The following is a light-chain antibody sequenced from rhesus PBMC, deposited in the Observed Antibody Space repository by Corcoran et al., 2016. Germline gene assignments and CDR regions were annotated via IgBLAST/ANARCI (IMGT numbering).Light chain of an antibody. CDR1: QSVHIY. CDR3: NPHASGRT. V-gene: IGKV3-10*01. CDR2: GAS. J-gene: IGKJ1*01. Sequence: QVILTQSPATLSLSPGERATLSCRASQSVHIYLAWYQQKPGQTPRPLISGASSRAPGIPDRFSGSGSGTDVTLPLNSLEPEDVGLYHCNPHASGRTFGQWTKVDIK.